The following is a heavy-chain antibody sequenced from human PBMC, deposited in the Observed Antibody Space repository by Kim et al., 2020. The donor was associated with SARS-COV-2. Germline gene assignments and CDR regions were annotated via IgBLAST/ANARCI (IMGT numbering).Heavy chain of an antibody. Sequence: TSYAQKFQGRVTMTRDTSTSTVYMELSSLRSEDTAVYYCARGMMATTIDYWGQGTLVTVSS. CDR3: ARGMMATTIDY. CDR2: T. D-gene: IGHD5-12*01. J-gene: IGHJ4*02. V-gene: IGHV1-46*01.